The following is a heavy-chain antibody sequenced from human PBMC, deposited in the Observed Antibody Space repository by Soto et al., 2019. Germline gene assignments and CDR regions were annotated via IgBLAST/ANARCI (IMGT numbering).Heavy chain of an antibody. J-gene: IGHJ4*02. D-gene: IGHD2-2*01. Sequence: EVQLVQSGGGLVQPGGSLRLSCAASGFTFSTYSMNWVRQAPGKGLEWISYISGSSRTIYYADSVKGRFTISRDNAKKSLFLQMNSLTNEDMAVYYCARVGDCTGNSCSASDFWGQGILVTVSS. CDR3: ARVGDCTGNSCSASDF. V-gene: IGHV3-48*02. CDR2: ISGSSRTI. CDR1: GFTFSTYS.